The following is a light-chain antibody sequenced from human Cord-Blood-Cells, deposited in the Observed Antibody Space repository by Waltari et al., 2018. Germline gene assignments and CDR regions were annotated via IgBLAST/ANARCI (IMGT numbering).Light chain of an antibody. V-gene: IGLV2-23*01. J-gene: IGLJ2*01. CDR3: CSYAGSVV. CDR1: SSDVGSYNL. Sequence: QSALTQPASVSGSPGQSITISCTGTSSDVGSYNLVSWYQQHPGKAPKLMIYEGSKRPSGVAKRFSCSKSANTASLTIAGLQAEDEADYYCCSYAGSVVFGGGTKLTVL. CDR2: EGS.